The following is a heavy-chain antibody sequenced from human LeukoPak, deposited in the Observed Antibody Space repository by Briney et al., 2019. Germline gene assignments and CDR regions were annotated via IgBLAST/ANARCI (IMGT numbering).Heavy chain of an antibody. Sequence: SETLSLTCTVSGGSISSYYWSWIRQPPGKGLEWIGYIYYSGSTNYNPSLKSRVTISVDTSKNQFSLKLSSVTAADTAVYYCARVLTDDFWSGYYDYWGQGTLVTVSS. J-gene: IGHJ4*02. CDR2: IYYSGST. CDR3: ARVLTDDFWSGYYDY. CDR1: GGSISSYY. D-gene: IGHD3-3*01. V-gene: IGHV4-59*01.